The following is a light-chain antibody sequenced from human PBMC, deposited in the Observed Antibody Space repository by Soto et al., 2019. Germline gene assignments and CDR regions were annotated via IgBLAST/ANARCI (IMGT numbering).Light chain of an antibody. Sequence: DIQMTQSPSSLSASVGDRVTITCQASQDIKNYLNWYQQKPGKAPNLLIFDASNLKTGVPSRFSGCGSGTHFTFTISSLQPEDVATYYCQQYDHLPPLSFGGGTKVEIK. CDR2: DAS. V-gene: IGKV1-33*01. J-gene: IGKJ4*01. CDR3: QQYDHLPPLS. CDR1: QDIKNY.